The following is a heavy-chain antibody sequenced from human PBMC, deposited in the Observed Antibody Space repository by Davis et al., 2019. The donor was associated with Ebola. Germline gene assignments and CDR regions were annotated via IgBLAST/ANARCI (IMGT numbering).Heavy chain of an antibody. V-gene: IGHV4-59*11. CDR2: IYYSGST. CDR3: ARGPPTDHPLDY. CDR1: GGSISSHY. Sequence: PSETLSLTCTVSGGSISSHYWSWIRQPPGKGLEWIGYIYYSGSTNYNPSLKSRVTISVDTSKNQFSLKLSSVTAADTAVYYCARGPPTDHPLDYWGQGTLVTVSS. J-gene: IGHJ4*02. D-gene: IGHD1-14*01.